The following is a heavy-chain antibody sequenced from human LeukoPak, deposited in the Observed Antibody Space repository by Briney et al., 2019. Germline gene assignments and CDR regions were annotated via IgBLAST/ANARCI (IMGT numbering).Heavy chain of an antibody. V-gene: IGHV3-64*02. Sequence: GGPLRLSCAASGFTFSTYAMHWVRQAPGKGLEYVSALSTNGDSTYYADSVKGRFTISRDNSKNTLFLQMNSLRAEDTAVYYCARVRSPSSYYFDYWGQGTLVTVSS. CDR3: ARVRSPSSYYFDY. CDR2: LSTNGDST. J-gene: IGHJ4*02. CDR1: GFTFSTYA. D-gene: IGHD2-15*01.